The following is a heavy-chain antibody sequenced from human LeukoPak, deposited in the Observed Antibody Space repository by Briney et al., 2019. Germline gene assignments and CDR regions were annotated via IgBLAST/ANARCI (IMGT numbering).Heavy chain of an antibody. Sequence: ASVKVCCKASGYTFTSYYMHWVRQAPGQGLEWMGIINPSGVSTSYAQKFQGRVTMTRDTSTSTVYMELSSLRSEDTAVYYCARGIEQLWLQNWFDPWGQGTLVTVSS. D-gene: IGHD5-18*01. CDR3: ARGIEQLWLQNWFDP. J-gene: IGHJ5*02. CDR1: GYTFTSYY. CDR2: INPSGVST. V-gene: IGHV1-46*01.